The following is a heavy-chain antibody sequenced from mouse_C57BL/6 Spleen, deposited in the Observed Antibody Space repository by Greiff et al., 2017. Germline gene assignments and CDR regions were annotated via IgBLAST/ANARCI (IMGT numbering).Heavy chain of an antibody. V-gene: IGHV1-15*01. CDR2: IDPETGGT. CDR3: TRGDYGSTSHFDY. D-gene: IGHD1-1*01. J-gene: IGHJ2*01. CDR1: GYTFTDYE. Sequence: QVQLQQSGAELVRPGASVTLSCKASGYTFTDYEMHWVKQTPVHGLELIGAIDPETGGTAYNQKFKGKAILTADKSSSTAYMELRSLTSEDSAVYYCTRGDYGSTSHFDYWGQGTTLTVAS.